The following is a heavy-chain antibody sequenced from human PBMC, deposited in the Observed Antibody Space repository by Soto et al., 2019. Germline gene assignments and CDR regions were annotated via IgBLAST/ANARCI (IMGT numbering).Heavy chain of an antibody. CDR3: ARVVFDFGSRYYRDY. CDR2: TRNKANSYTT. CDR1: GFTFSDHY. V-gene: IGHV3-72*01. J-gene: IGHJ4*02. Sequence: GGSLRLSCAASGFTFSDHYMDWVRQAPGKGLEWVGRTRNKANSYTTEYAASVKGRFTISRDDSKNSLYLQMNSLKTEDTAVYYCARVVFDFGSRYYRDYWSQGTRVTVSS. D-gene: IGHD3-3*01.